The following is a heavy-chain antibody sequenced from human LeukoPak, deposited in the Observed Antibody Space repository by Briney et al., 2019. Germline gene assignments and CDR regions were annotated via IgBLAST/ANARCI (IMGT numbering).Heavy chain of an antibody. D-gene: IGHD3-22*01. Sequence: GGSLRLSCAASGFTVSSNYMSWVRQAPGKGLEWVSVIYSGGSTYYADSVKGRFTISRHNSKNTLYLQMNSLRAEDTAVYYCARGVVDSSGYDDYWGQGTLVTVSS. J-gene: IGHJ4*02. CDR1: GFTVSSNY. V-gene: IGHV3-53*04. CDR3: ARGVVDSSGYDDY. CDR2: IYSGGST.